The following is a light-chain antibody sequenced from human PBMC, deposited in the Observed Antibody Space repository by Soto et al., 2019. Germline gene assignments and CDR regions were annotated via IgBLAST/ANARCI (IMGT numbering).Light chain of an antibody. CDR3: QQLNDSPRT. V-gene: IGKV1-9*01. CDR2: AAS. Sequence: DIQLTQSPSFLSASVGDRVTITCRASQGVRSYLAWYQQKAGKAPKLLIYAASTLQSGVPSRFRGSGSGTEFTLTISSLQPEDFATYYCQQLNDSPRTFGQGTKVEIK. J-gene: IGKJ1*01. CDR1: QGVRSY.